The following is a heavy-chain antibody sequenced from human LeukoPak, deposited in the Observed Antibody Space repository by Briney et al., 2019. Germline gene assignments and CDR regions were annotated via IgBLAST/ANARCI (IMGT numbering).Heavy chain of an antibody. CDR1: GVTFSSYA. V-gene: IGHV3-23*01. CDR3: AKGLTTSCCKDAFDI. CDR2: IRGNGGST. Sequence: GGSLRLSCAASGVTFSSYAMSWVRQAPGKGLEWVSVIRGNGGSTYYAAPVKGRFTISSDHSQNTLYVQMGSLRVEGTAVYYCAKGLTTSCCKDAFDIWGHGTMVTVS. D-gene: IGHD2-2*01. J-gene: IGHJ3*02.